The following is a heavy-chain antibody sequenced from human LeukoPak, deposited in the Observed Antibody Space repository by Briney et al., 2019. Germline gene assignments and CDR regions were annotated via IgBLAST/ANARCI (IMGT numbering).Heavy chain of an antibody. D-gene: IGHD3-10*01. Sequence: SETLSLTCTVSGGSISSYYWGWIRQPPGKGLEWIGSIYHSGSTYYNPSLKSRVTISVDTSKNQFSLKLSSVTAADTAVYYCARDPFYGSGSYYQDYWGQGTLVTVSS. J-gene: IGHJ4*02. CDR2: IYHSGST. CDR3: ARDPFYGSGSYYQDY. CDR1: GGSISSYY. V-gene: IGHV4-38-2*02.